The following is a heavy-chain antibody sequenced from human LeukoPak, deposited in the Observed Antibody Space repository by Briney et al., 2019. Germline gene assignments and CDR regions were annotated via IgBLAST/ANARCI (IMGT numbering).Heavy chain of an antibody. CDR3: ATAQRLRFLEWLLSFDY. CDR1: GYTLTELS. D-gene: IGHD3-3*01. V-gene: IGHV1-24*01. Sequence: GASVKVSCKVSGYTLTELSMHWVRQAPGKGLEWMGGFDPEDGETIYAQKFQGRVTMTEDTSTDTAYMELSSLRSEDTAVHYCATAQRLRFLEWLLSFDYWGQGTLVTVSS. CDR2: FDPEDGET. J-gene: IGHJ4*02.